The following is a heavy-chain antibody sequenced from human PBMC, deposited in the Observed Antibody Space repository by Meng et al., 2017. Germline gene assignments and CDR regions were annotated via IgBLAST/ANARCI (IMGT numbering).Heavy chain of an antibody. D-gene: IGHD3-22*01. Sequence: GSLRLSCTVSGGSISSYYWSWIRQPPGKGLEWIGYIYYSGRTNYNPSLKSRVTISVDTSKNQFSLKLCSVTAAGTAVDYGARRGASSGYYYTDSGYWYFDLWGRGTLVTVSS. CDR3: ARRGASSGYYYTDSGYWYFDL. J-gene: IGHJ2*01. V-gene: IGHV4-59*01. CDR2: IYYSGRT. CDR1: GGSISSYY.